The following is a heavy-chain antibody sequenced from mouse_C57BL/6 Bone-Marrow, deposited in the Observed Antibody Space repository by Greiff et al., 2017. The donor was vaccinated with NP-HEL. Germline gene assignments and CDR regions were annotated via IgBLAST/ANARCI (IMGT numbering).Heavy chain of an antibody. CDR2: IHPNSGST. Sequence: QVQLQQPGAELVKPGASVKLSCKASGYTFTSYWMHWVKQRPGQGLEWIGMIHPNSGSTNYNEKFKSKATLTVDKSSSTAYMQLSSLTSEDSAVYYCAKYGNYGHYAMDYWGQGTSVTVSS. J-gene: IGHJ4*01. CDR1: GYTFTSYW. D-gene: IGHD2-1*01. CDR3: AKYGNYGHYAMDY. V-gene: IGHV1-64*01.